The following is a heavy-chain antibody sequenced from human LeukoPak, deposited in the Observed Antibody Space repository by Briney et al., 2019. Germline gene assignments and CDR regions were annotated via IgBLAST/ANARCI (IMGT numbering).Heavy chain of an antibody. CDR3: ARAYYYDSSGHYRGPGDDY. V-gene: IGHV3-49*03. CDR2: IRSNTYGGTT. CDR1: EVTFGDYA. J-gene: IGHJ4*02. Sequence: GGSLRLSCTGSEVTFGDYAMSWFRQAPGEGLEWVGFIRSNTYGGTTEYAASGKGRFTISRDDSKSIAYLQMNSLKNEDTAVYYCARAYYYDSSGHYRGPGDDYWGQGTLVTVSS. D-gene: IGHD3-22*01.